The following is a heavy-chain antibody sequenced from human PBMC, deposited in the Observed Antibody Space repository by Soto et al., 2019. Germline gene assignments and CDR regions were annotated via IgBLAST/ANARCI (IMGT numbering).Heavy chain of an antibody. CDR1: GFSLNTNGIG. CDR2: IYLDEDK. V-gene: IGHV2-5*02. J-gene: IGHJ6*02. D-gene: IGHD4-4*01. CDR3: AGCNYESGSAG. Sequence: QITLKEYGSTMVRPTQTLTLTCSCSGFSLNTNGIGVVWIRQPPGNALEWLAFIYLDEDKRYSPSLKTRLTVTTEKYQNEVVLTLTNLNPLNTETYQCAGCNYESGSAGWDQGTKVT.